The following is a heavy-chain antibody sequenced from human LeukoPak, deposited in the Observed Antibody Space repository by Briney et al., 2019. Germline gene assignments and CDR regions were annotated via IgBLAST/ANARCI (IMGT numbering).Heavy chain of an antibody. CDR1: GFTFNNYA. Sequence: GGSLRLSCTAAGFTFNNYAMSWVRQAPWKGLEWVSHISDSGGKTYYADSVKGRFTISRDNSKNTLYLQMDSLRAEDTAIYYCADFGSGSYCFDYWGQGTLVTVSS. V-gene: IGHV3-23*01. CDR2: ISDSGGKT. J-gene: IGHJ4*02. CDR3: ADFGSGSYCFDY. D-gene: IGHD3-10*01.